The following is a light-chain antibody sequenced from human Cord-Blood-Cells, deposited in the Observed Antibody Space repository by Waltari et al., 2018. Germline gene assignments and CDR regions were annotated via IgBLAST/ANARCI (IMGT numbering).Light chain of an antibody. J-gene: IGKJ1*01. Sequence: DIQMTQSPSTLSASVGDRVTITCRASQSISSCLNWYQQKPGKAPKLLIYAASSLQSGVPSRFSGSGSGTDFTLTISSLQPEDFATYYCQQCYSNPCTFGQGTKVEIK. CDR2: AAS. CDR1: QSISSC. V-gene: IGKV1-39*01. CDR3: QQCYSNPCT.